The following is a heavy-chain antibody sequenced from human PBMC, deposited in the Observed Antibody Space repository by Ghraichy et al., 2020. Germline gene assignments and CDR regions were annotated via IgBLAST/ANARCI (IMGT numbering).Heavy chain of an antibody. J-gene: IGHJ6*03. CDR2: INPNSGGT. Sequence: ASVKVSCKASGYTFTGYYMHWVRQAPGQGLEWMGWINPNSGGTNYAQKFQGRVTMTRDTSISTAYMELSRLRSDDTAVYYCARAYWCSSTSCLGAYYYYMDVGGKGTTVTVSS. D-gene: IGHD2-2*01. CDR1: GYTFTGYY. V-gene: IGHV1-2*02. CDR3: ARAYWCSSTSCLGAYYYYMDV.